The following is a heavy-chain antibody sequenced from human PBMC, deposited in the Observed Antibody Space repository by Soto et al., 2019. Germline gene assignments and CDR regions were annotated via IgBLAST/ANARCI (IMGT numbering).Heavy chain of an antibody. J-gene: IGHJ4*02. Sequence: EVQLLESGGGLVQPGGSLRLSCAASGFTFSSYAMSWVRQAPGKGLEWVSSISGSGDTIYYADFVKGRFTISRDNSKTTLYLQMNSLRAEDTALYYCAKGPGSYSDFDYWGQGTLVTVSS. D-gene: IGHD1-26*01. CDR1: GFTFSSYA. CDR3: AKGPGSYSDFDY. CDR2: ISGSGDTI. V-gene: IGHV3-23*01.